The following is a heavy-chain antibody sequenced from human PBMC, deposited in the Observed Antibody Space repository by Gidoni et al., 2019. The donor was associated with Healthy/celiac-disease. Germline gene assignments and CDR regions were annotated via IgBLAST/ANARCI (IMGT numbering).Heavy chain of an antibody. CDR1: GFTFSSYA. Sequence: EVQLLESGGGLVQPGGSLRLSCAASGFTFSSYAMSWVRQAQWKGLEWVSAIRGSGGSTYYADSVKGRFTISRDNSKNTWYLQMNSLRAEDTAVYYCAKTPLRYYYDSRDQGPQGGDYWGQGTLVTVSS. V-gene: IGHV3-23*01. CDR3: AKTPLRYYYDSRDQGPQGGDY. J-gene: IGHJ4*02. CDR2: IRGSGGST. D-gene: IGHD3-22*01.